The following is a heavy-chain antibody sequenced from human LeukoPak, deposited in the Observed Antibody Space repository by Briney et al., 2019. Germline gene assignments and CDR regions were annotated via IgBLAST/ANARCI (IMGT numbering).Heavy chain of an antibody. Sequence: GGSLRLSCAASGFTYSSYGMSWVRQAPGKGLEGVSSISSYSRAIFYADSVKGRFTISRDNAIDSLYLQMSSLRAEDTAVYFCARGFGSSTSYVSDFDFGGQGTLVTVSS. CDR3: ARGFGSSTSYVSDFDF. J-gene: IGHJ4*02. CDR2: ISSYSRAI. CDR1: GFTYSSYG. D-gene: IGHD3-16*01. V-gene: IGHV3-48*01.